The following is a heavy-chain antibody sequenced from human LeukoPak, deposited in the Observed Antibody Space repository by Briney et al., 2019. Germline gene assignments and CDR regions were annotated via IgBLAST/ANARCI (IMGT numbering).Heavy chain of an antibody. D-gene: IGHD3-10*01. CDR2: IYPGDSDT. CDR1: GYSFTSYW. Sequence: GESLKISCKGSGYSFTSYWIGWVRQMPGKGLEWMGIIYPGDSDTRYSPSFQGQVTISADKSISTAYLQWSSLKASDTAMYYCARATMVRGVIRGNIDHWGQGTLVTVSS. J-gene: IGHJ4*02. CDR3: ARATMVRGVIRGNIDH. V-gene: IGHV5-51*01.